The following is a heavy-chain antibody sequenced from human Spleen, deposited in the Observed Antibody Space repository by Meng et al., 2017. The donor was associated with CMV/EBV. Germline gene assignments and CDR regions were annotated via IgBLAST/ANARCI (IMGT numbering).Heavy chain of an antibody. CDR2: INHSGST. J-gene: IGHJ5*02. CDR3: VRARVRFLDLQA. D-gene: IGHD3-3*01. CDR1: GGSFSVYY. V-gene: IGHV4-34*01. Sequence: LTCGVYGGSFSVYYWTWIRPPPGKGLEWIGEINHSGSTNYSPSLKSRVTISVDTSKNQFSLNLTSVTAADTAVYYCVRARVRFLDLQAWGQGTLVTVSS.